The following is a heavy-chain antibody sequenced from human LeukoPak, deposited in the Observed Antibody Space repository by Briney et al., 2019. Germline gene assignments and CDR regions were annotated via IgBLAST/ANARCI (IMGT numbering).Heavy chain of an antibody. CDR1: GYTFTGYY. CDR2: INPNSGGT. V-gene: IGHV1-2*02. Sequence: ASVKVSCKASGYTFTGYYMHWVRQAPGQGLEWMGWINPNSGGTNYAQKFQGRVTMTRNTSISTAYMELSSLRSEDTAVYYCARDRGSAVADSWFDPWGQGTLVTVSS. D-gene: IGHD6-19*01. J-gene: IGHJ5*02. CDR3: ARDRGSAVADSWFDP.